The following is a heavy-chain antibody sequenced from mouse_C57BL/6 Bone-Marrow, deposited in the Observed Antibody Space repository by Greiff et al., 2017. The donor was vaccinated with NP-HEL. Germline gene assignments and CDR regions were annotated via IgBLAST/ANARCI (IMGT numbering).Heavy chain of an antibody. Sequence: VQLQQPGAELVKPGASVKLSCKASGYTFTSYWMHWVKQRPGRGLEWIGRIDPNSGGTKYNEKFKSKATLTVDKPSSTAYMQLSSLTSEDSAVYDCARRDTTVDLYFDYWGKGTTLTVSS. V-gene: IGHV1-72*01. CDR2: IDPNSGGT. CDR3: ARRDTTVDLYFDY. CDR1: GYTFTSYW. J-gene: IGHJ2*01. D-gene: IGHD1-1*01.